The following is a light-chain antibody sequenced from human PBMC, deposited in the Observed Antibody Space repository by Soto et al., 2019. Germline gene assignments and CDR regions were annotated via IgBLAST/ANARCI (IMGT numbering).Light chain of an antibody. CDR2: KAS. J-gene: IGKJ1*01. Sequence: DIQLTQSPSFLSASVGDRVTITCRASQGISSYLAWYQQKPGKAPKLLIYKASSLESGVPSRFSGSGSGTEFTLTISSPQPDDFAAYYCQQYNSYLGTFGQGTKVDIK. CDR1: QGISSY. V-gene: IGKV1-5*03. CDR3: QQYNSYLGT.